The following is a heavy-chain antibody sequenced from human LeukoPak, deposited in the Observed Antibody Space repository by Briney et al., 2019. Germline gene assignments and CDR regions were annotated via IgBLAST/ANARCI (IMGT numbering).Heavy chain of an antibody. CDR3: AKEAVNYYDSSGYFDDGFDI. CDR1: GFTFSSYG. D-gene: IGHD3-22*01. J-gene: IGHJ3*02. CDR2: ISYDESNK. Sequence: PGRSLRLSCAASGFTFSSYGMHWVRQAPGKGLEWVAVISYDESNKYYADSVKGRFTISRDNSKNTLYLQMNSLRAEDTAVYYCAKEAVNYYDSSGYFDDGFDIWGQGTMVTVSS. V-gene: IGHV3-30*18.